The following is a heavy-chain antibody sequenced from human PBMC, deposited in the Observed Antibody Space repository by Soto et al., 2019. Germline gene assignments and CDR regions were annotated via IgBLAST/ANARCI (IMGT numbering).Heavy chain of an antibody. CDR2: INKDGSER. Sequence: EVQLVESGGVLVQPGGSLRLSCVASGFTFDDYWMNWVRQAPGKGLEWVAIINKDGSERYYIDSVKGRFTISRDNSKNSLFLQMESLRAEDTALYYCARDGHNTNDVDPWGQGTLVTVSS. J-gene: IGHJ5*02. CDR1: GFTFDDYW. V-gene: IGHV3-7*01. D-gene: IGHD1-20*01. CDR3: ARDGHNTNDVDP.